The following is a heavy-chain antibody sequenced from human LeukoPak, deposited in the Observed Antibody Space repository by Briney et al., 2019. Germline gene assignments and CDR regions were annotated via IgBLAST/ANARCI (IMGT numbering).Heavy chain of an antibody. Sequence: GGSLRLSCTASGLTFSTSGFNWVRQAPGKGLEWVASICPTGSDRYHADSIKGRFTISRDNANNFLYLQMNSLRAEDTAVYYCATETNGRHYDYWGQGTLLTVSS. CDR3: ATETNGRHYDY. J-gene: IGHJ4*02. CDR1: GLTFSTSG. D-gene: IGHD1-14*01. V-gene: IGHV3-21*06. CDR2: ICPTGSDR.